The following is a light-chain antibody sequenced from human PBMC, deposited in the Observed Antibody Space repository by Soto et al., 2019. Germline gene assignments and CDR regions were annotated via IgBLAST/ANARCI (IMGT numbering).Light chain of an antibody. V-gene: IGKV3-15*01. CDR1: QSGSSN. CDR2: DAA. Sequence: KGRTQPPATLSVSPGGRATLSCRASQSGSSNVAWYQQKPGQAPRLLIYDAATRSTGIPARYSGSGSGTEFTLTISSLQSEDLAVYYCQQYDDWPETFGQGTKVEIK. J-gene: IGKJ1*01. CDR3: QQYDDWPET.